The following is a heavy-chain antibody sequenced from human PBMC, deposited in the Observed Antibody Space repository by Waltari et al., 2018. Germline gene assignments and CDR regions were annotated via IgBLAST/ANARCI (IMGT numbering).Heavy chain of an antibody. J-gene: IGHJ6*03. D-gene: IGHD6-19*01. V-gene: IGHV4-34*01. CDR3: ARGWLQVAPPYYYYMDV. CDR1: GGSFGGYY. Sequence: QVQLLQWGAGLLKPSETLSLTCAVYGGSFGGYYWSWLRQRPGKGLEWLGEINANASPDYNPSLKSRATISIETSKNQFSLKLDSVTAADTGVYYCARGWLQVAPPYYYYMDVWDRGTAVTVSS. CDR2: INANASP.